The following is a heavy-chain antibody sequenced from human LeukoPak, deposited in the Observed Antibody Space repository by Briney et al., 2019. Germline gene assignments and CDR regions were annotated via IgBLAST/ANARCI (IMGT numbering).Heavy chain of an antibody. J-gene: IGHJ3*02. Sequence: GGSLRLSCAASGFTFSNYAIHWVRQAPGKGLEWVAVISYDGSNKYYADSVKGRFTISRDSSKSTMYLQMNSLRAEDTAVYYCAREFDAFDIWGQGTMVTVSS. V-gene: IGHV3-30*04. CDR3: AREFDAFDI. CDR1: GFTFSNYA. CDR2: ISYDGSNK.